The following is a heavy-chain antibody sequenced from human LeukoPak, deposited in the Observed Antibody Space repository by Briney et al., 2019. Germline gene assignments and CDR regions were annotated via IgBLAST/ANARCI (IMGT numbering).Heavy chain of an antibody. Sequence: SETLSLTCTVSGGAISSYYWSWIRQPAGKGLEWIGRIYTSGSTNYNPSLKSRVTMSIETSKNQFSLKLSSVTAADTAVYYCARDGWFGELLDYWGQGTLVIVSS. V-gene: IGHV4-4*07. J-gene: IGHJ4*02. CDR3: ARDGWFGELLDY. D-gene: IGHD3-10*01. CDR2: IYTSGST. CDR1: GGAISSYY.